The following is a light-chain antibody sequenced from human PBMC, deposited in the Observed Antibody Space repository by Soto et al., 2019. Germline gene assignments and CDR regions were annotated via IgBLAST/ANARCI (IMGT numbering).Light chain of an antibody. Sequence: EIVLTQSPATLSFSPGERATLSCRASQSVSRYLAWYQQKPGQAPRLLIYDASNRATGIQARFSGSGSGTGFILTISSLEAEDFAVYYCQQSSSWPPTFGQGTKLEIK. J-gene: IGKJ2*01. CDR1: QSVSRY. CDR2: DAS. CDR3: QQSSSWPPT. V-gene: IGKV3-11*01.